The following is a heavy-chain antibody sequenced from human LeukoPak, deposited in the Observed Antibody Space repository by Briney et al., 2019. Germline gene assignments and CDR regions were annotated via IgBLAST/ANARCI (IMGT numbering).Heavy chain of an antibody. D-gene: IGHD3-22*01. CDR1: GGSISSGGYS. CDR2: IYHSGST. V-gene: IGHV4-30-2*01. J-gene: IGHJ3*02. CDR3: ARGGDYYDSSGYYYVDAFDI. Sequence: PSETLSLTCAVSGGSISSGGYSWSWIRQPPGKGLEWIGYIYHSGSTYYNPSLKSRVTISVDRSKNQFSLKLSSVTAADAAVYYCARGGDYYDSSGYYYVDAFDIWGQGTMVTVSS.